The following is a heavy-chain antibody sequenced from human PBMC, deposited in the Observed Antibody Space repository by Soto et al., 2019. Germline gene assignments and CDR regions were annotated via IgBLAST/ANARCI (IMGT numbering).Heavy chain of an antibody. CDR1: GASFTSNDW. CDR2: IYRTGST. V-gene: IGHV4-4*02. CDR3: ASRDPGTSVDY. J-gene: IGHJ4*02. Sequence: QVQLQESGPGLVKPSGTLSLTCAVSGASFTSNDWWTWVRQPPGRGLEWIGEIYRTGSTNYNPSLKSLVTISLDKSENQFNLKVTSLTAADTAVYYCASRDPGTSVDYWVQGTLVTVSS. D-gene: IGHD1-7*01.